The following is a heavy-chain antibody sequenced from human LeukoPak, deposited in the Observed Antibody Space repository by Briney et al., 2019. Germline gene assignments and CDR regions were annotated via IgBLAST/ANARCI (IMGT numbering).Heavy chain of an antibody. Sequence: GGSLRLSCAASGFTFISYTTNWVRQAPGKGLEWVSSISSSSSYIYYADSVKGRFTISRDNAKNSLYLQMNSLRAEDTAVYYCARDSYYGSGRDSHGMDVWGQGTTVTVSS. CDR3: ARDSYYGSGRDSHGMDV. V-gene: IGHV3-21*01. D-gene: IGHD3-10*01. J-gene: IGHJ6*02. CDR2: ISSSSSYI. CDR1: GFTFISYT.